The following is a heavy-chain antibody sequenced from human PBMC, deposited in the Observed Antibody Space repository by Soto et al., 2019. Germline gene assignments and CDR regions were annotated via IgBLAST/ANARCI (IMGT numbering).Heavy chain of an antibody. CDR3: ARRYGWLYFDY. V-gene: IGHV4-39*01. D-gene: IGHD6-19*01. CDR2: FFFSGST. CDR1: GDSISSSNYF. Sequence: QLQLQESGPGLVKPWETLSLTCTVSGDSISSSNYFWGWIRQPPGKGREWIGTFFFSGSTYYNPSLKSRVTISVDTSKNQFSLKLTSVTAADTALYYCARRYGWLYFDYWGQGSLVTVSS. J-gene: IGHJ4*02.